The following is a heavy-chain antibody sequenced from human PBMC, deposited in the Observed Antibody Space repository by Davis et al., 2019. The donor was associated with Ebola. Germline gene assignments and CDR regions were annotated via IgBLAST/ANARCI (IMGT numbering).Heavy chain of an antibody. V-gene: IGHV3-74*01. Sequence: GESLIISCAASGFTLSSYWMYWVRQAPGEGLVWVSRVSSNGSSKGYADSVKGRFTISRDNAKNTLFLQVNSLRAEDTAVYYCARDLYYYGLDVWGPGATVTVSS. CDR1: GFTLSSYW. CDR2: VSSNGSSK. J-gene: IGHJ6*02. CDR3: ARDLYYYGLDV.